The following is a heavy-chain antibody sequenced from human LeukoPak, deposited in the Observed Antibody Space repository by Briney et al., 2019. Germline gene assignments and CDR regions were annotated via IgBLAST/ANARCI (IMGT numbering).Heavy chain of an antibody. V-gene: IGHV3-48*03. CDR2: ISSSGSTI. Sequence: GGSLRLSCAASGVTFSSYEMNWVRHAPGQGLGLVSYISSSGSTISYADSVKGRFTISRDNAKNSLYLQMNSLRAEDTAVYYCAELGITMIGGVWGKGTTVTISS. CDR1: GVTFSSYE. D-gene: IGHD3-10*02. CDR3: AELGITMIGGV. J-gene: IGHJ6*04.